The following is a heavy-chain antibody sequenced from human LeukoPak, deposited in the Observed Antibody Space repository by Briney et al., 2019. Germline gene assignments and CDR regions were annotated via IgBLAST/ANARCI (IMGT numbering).Heavy chain of an antibody. CDR2: ISGSGGST. CDR3: AKLDTIGVVLRATPLDY. V-gene: IGHV3-23*01. D-gene: IGHD1-26*01. Sequence: GGSLRLSCAASGFTFSSYAMSWVRQAPGKGLEWVSAISGSGGSTYYADSVKGRFTISRDNSKNTLYLQMNSLRAEDTAVYYCAKLDTIGVVLRATPLDYWGQGTLVTVSS. J-gene: IGHJ4*02. CDR1: GFTFSSYA.